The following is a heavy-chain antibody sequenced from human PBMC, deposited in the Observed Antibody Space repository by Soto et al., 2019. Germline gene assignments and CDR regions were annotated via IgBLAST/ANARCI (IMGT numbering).Heavy chain of an antibody. D-gene: IGHD2-21*01. CDR3: EKYKGVIHHLMFDC. CDR1: GFAFSSFA. CDR2: ITDSGAST. J-gene: IGHJ4*02. Sequence: EVQLLESGGRLVHPGGYLRLSCAASGFAFSSFAMSWVRQAPGKGLEWVSSITDSGASTFYADSVKGRLTTSRDNSKSTLYLQMNSLRAEDTAVHYCEKYKGVIHHLMFDCWGQGTLVTVSS. V-gene: IGHV3-23*01.